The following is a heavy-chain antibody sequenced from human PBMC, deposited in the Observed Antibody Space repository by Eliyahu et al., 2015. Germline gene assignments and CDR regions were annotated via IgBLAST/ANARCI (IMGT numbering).Heavy chain of an antibody. Sequence: QVQLQESGPGLVKPSETLXLTCTVSGGXISSYYWXWIRQPPGKGLEWIGYIYYSGSTNYNPSLKSRVTISVDTSKNQFSLKLSSVTAADTAVYYCARSKANTANGDGWFDPWGQGTLVTVSS. D-gene: IGHD5-18*01. CDR3: ARSKANTANGDGWFDP. CDR2: IYYSGST. V-gene: IGHV4-59*01. CDR1: GGXISSYY. J-gene: IGHJ5*02.